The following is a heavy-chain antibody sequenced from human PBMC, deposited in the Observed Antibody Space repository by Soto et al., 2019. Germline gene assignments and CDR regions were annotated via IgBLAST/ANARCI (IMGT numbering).Heavy chain of an antibody. D-gene: IGHD4-17*01. V-gene: IGHV1-46*01. J-gene: IGHJ6*02. CDR3: SFRVTNYGMDV. CDR1: GYTFTSYY. Sequence: QVQLVQSGAEVKKPGASVKVSCKASGYTFTSYYMHWVRQAPGQGLEWMGIINPSGGNTSYAQKFQGRVTMTRDTSTSTVYMELSSLRSEDTAVYYCSFRVTNYGMDVWGQGTTVTVSS. CDR2: INPSGGNT.